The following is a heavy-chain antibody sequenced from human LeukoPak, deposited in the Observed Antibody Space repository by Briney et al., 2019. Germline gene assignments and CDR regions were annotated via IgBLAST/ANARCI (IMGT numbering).Heavy chain of an antibody. CDR2: ISYDGNNK. CDR1: GFTFSTYG. V-gene: IGHV3-30*18. Sequence: GGSLRLSCAASGFTFSTYGMHWVRQAPGKGLEWVAVISYDGNNKYYADSVKGRLTISRDNSKNTLYLQMNSLRAEDTAVYYCAKGSSGWEVDYWGQGTLVTVSS. J-gene: IGHJ4*02. D-gene: IGHD6-19*01. CDR3: AKGSSGWEVDY.